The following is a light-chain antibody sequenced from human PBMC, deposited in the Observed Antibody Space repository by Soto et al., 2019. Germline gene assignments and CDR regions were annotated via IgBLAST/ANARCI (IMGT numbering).Light chain of an antibody. Sequence: DLQMTQSPSSLSASVGDRVTITCRASQSISSYLNWYQHKPGKAPNLLIYAATTLQSGVPSRFSGSGSGTDLTITISSLQPEDFETYYCQQSYSNPRTFGQGTKVDI. CDR1: QSISSY. CDR2: AAT. V-gene: IGKV1-39*01. CDR3: QQSYSNPRT. J-gene: IGKJ1*01.